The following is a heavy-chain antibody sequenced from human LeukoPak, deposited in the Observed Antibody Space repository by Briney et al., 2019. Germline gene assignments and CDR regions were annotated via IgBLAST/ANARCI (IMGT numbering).Heavy chain of an antibody. CDR3: ARSGGLYYDILTGYPWFDP. CDR1: GFTFSSYE. CDR2: ISSSGSTI. J-gene: IGHJ5*02. D-gene: IGHD3-9*01. Sequence: GGSLRLSCAASGFTFSSYEMNWVRQAPGKGLEWVSYISSSGSTIYYADSVKGRFTISRDNAKNSLYLQMNSLRAEDTAVYCCARSGGLYYDILTGYPWFDPWGQGTLVTVSS. V-gene: IGHV3-48*03.